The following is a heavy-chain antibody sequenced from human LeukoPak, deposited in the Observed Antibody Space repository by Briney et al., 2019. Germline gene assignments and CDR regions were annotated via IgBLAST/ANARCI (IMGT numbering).Heavy chain of an antibody. V-gene: IGHV4-34*01. D-gene: IGHD3-3*01. CDR3: ASAYDFWSASRGYFDY. CDR2: INHCGST. J-gene: IGHJ4*02. CDR1: GGSFSGYY. Sequence: SETLPLTCAVYGGSFSGYYWSWIRQPPGKGLECIGEINHCGSTSYNPSLKSRITISVDTSKNSFSLWMSSATAADTAIYYCASAYDFWSASRGYFDYWGLGTMVTVSS.